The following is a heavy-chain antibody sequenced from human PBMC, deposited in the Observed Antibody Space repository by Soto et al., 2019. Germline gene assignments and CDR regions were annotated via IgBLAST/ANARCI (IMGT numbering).Heavy chain of an antibody. V-gene: IGHV4-59*08. CDR1: GDSLRNYY. CDR3: ARTFWSGLRLDYYYMDV. J-gene: IGHJ6*03. CDR2: ISYTGST. Sequence: SETLSLTCTVSGDSLRNYYWSWIRQPPGKGLECIGYISYTGSTNYSPSLRSLVTISVDTSKNQFSLRLGSVTAADTAVYHCARTFWSGLRLDYYYMDVWGKGTTVTVSS. D-gene: IGHD3-3*01.